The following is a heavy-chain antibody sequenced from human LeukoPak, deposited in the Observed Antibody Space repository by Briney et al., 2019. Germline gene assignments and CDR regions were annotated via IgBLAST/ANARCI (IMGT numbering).Heavy chain of an antibody. CDR3: VKGPDYYGSGSYLWYMDV. CDR1: GFTFNNYG. D-gene: IGHD3-10*01. CDR2: IRYDGNNK. Sequence: GGSLRLSCAASGFTFNNYGMHWVRQAPGKGLEWVAFIRYDGNNKYYADSVKGRFTVSRDNSKNTMYLQMNSLRAEDTAVYYCVKGPDYYGSGSYLWYMDVWGKGTTVIISS. J-gene: IGHJ6*03. V-gene: IGHV3-30*02.